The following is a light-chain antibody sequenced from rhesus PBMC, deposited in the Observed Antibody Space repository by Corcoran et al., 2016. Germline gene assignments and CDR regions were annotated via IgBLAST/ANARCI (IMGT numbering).Light chain of an antibody. J-gene: IGKJ2*01. Sequence: DIQMTQSPSSLSASAGDRVTVTCRTSQAINREVSWSQQKPGKAPTLLVYAASNLQTGVSFRFSGSGSGTDFTLTISSLQPEDVATYYCQQDYTAPSSFGQGTKVDIK. CDR3: QQDYTAPSS. CDR1: QAINRE. CDR2: AAS. V-gene: IGKV1-94*01.